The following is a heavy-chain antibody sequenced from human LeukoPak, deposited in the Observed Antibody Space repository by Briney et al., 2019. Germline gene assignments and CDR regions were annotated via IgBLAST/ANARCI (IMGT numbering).Heavy chain of an antibody. CDR1: GFTYSSYW. CDR2: IKQDGSEK. Sequence: PGGSLRLSCAASGFTYSSYWMSWVRQTPGKGLEWVANIKQDGSEKYYVDSVKGRFTISRDNAKNSLYLQMNSLRVEDTAVYYCARGLYYESSGYYGYWVQGTLVTVFS. CDR3: ARGLYYESSGYYGY. D-gene: IGHD3-22*01. V-gene: IGHV3-7*01. J-gene: IGHJ4*02.